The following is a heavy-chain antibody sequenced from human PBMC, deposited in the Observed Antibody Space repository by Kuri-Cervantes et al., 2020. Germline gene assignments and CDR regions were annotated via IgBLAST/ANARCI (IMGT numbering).Heavy chain of an antibody. CDR3: ARMRVQGVSEYNWFDP. J-gene: IGHJ5*02. V-gene: IGHV2-26*01. CDR1: GFSLSTSGMC. D-gene: IGHD3-10*01. CDR2: IFSNDEK. Sequence: SGPTLVKPTQTLTLTCTFSGFSLSTSGMCVSWIRQPPGKALEWLAHIFSNDEKSYSTSLKSRLTISKDTSKSQVVLTMTNMDPVDTATYYCARMRVQGVSEYNWFDPWGQGTLVTVSS.